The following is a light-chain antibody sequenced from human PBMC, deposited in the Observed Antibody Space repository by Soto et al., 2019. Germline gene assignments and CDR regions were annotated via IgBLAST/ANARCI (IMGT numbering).Light chain of an antibody. J-gene: IGLJ2*01. CDR1: SSNIGAGYD. Sequence: QSVLTQPPSVSGAPGQRVTISCTGSSSNIGAGYDVHWYQQLPGTAPKLLIYGNNNRPSGVPDRFSGSKSGTSASLAITGLRVEDEADYYCQSYDSSLSGVVFGGGTKVTVL. V-gene: IGLV1-40*01. CDR2: GNN. CDR3: QSYDSSLSGVV.